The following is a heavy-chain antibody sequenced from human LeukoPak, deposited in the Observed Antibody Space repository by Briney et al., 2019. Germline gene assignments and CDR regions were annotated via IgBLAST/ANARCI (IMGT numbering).Heavy chain of an antibody. D-gene: IGHD3-10*01. Sequence: GGSLRLSCAASGFTFTSSALTWVRQAPGKGLEWVSAISPSGTSIYYTDSVKGRSTISRDNSKNTLYLQMSSLRAEDTAIYHCAKNYYNSGSYDSWGPGTLVTVSS. CDR2: ISPSGTSI. CDR1: GFTFTSSA. CDR3: AKNYYNSGSYDS. J-gene: IGHJ4*02. V-gene: IGHV3-23*01.